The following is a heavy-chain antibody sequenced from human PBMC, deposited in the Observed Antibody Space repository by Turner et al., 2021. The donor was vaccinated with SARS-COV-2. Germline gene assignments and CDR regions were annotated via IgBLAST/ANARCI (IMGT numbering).Heavy chain of an antibody. V-gene: IGHV3-30*18. J-gene: IGHJ4*02. CDR2: ISYDGNNK. D-gene: IGHD4-4*01. CDR3: AKQLGLYSNPMYYFDY. Sequence: QVQLVESGGGVVQPGRSLRLSCAASGFTFSSYGMHWVRQAPGKGLEWVAVISYDGNNKYYADSVKGRFTISRDNSKNTLYLQMNSLRAEDTAVYYCAKQLGLYSNPMYYFDYCGQGTLVTVSS. CDR1: GFTFSSYG.